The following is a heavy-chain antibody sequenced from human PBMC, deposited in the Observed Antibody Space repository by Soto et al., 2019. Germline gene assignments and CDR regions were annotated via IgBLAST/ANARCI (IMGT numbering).Heavy chain of an antibody. CDR3: AKDRRGYYDILTGSTHYGMDV. D-gene: IGHD3-9*01. V-gene: IGHV3-30*18. CDR1: GFTFSSYG. CDR2: ISYDGSNK. J-gene: IGHJ6*02. Sequence: GGSLRLSCAASGFTFSSYGMHWVRQAPGKGLEWVAVISYDGSNKYYADSVKGRFTISRDNSKNTLYLQMNSLRAEDTAVYYCAKDRRGYYDILTGSTHYGMDVWGQGTTVTVSS.